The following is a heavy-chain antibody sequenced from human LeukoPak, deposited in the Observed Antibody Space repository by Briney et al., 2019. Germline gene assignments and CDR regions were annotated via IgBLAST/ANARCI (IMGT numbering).Heavy chain of an antibody. J-gene: IGHJ4*02. Sequence: PGRSLRLSCAASGFTFDDYAIPWVRQAPGKGLQWVAVVSSDGGTTYYADSVKGRFTISRDNSKNTMYLQMNSLRAEDTAMYYCTKEGASGSRYNFDYWGQGTLVTVSS. CDR3: TKEGASGSRYNFDY. D-gene: IGHD1-26*01. V-gene: IGHV3-30*18. CDR2: VSSDGGTT. CDR1: GFTFDDYA.